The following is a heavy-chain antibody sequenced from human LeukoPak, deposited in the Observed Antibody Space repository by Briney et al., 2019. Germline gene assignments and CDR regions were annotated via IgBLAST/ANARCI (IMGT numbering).Heavy chain of an antibody. CDR2: IWYDGSNK. D-gene: IGHD2-21*02. Sequence: QSGGSLRLSCAASGFTFSSYGMRWVRQAPGKGLEWVAVIWYDGSNKYYADSVKGRFTISRDNSKNTLYLQMNSLRAEDTAVYYCARDLAYCGGDCYSYYYGMDVWGQGTTVTVSS. CDR3: ARDLAYCGGDCYSYYYGMDV. CDR1: GFTFSSYG. V-gene: IGHV3-33*01. J-gene: IGHJ6*02.